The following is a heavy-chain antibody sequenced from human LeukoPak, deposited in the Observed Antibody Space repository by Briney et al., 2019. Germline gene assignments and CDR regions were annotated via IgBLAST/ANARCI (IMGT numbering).Heavy chain of an antibody. Sequence: PETLSLTCALYGGSPSGYYSRWIRQPPQKRLWWIGEINHSGSTNYNPSLKSRVTISVDTSKNQFSLKLSSVTAADTAVYYCARVGDSSNLDYWGQGTLVTVSS. CDR1: GGSPSGYY. CDR2: INHSGST. CDR3: ARVGDSSNLDY. V-gene: IGHV4-34*01. J-gene: IGHJ4*02. D-gene: IGHD3-22*01.